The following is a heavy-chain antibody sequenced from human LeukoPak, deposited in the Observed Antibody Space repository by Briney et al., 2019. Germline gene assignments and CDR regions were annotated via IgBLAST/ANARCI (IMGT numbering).Heavy chain of an antibody. D-gene: IGHD3-10*01. CDR1: GFTFSSYG. V-gene: IGHV3-53*01. CDR3: ARAKPKNMVRGLIMRRESRYYFDY. Sequence: GGSLRLSCAASGFTFSSYGMHWVRQAPGKGLEWVSVIYSGGSTCYADSVKGRFTISRDNSKSTLYIQMNSLRAEDTAVYYCARAKPKNMVRGLIMRRESRYYFDYWGQGTLVTVSS. CDR2: IYSGGST. J-gene: IGHJ4*02.